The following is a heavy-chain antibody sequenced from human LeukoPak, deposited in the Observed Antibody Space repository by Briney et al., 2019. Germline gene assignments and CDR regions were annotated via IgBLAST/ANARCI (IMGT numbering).Heavy chain of an antibody. CDR2: IYTSGTT. V-gene: IGHV4-61*02. D-gene: IGHD1-20*01. Sequence: PSETLSLTCTVSGGSISSGSYYWSWIRQPAGKGLEWIGRIYTSGTTNYKPSLKSRVTISVDTSKNQFSLKLSSVTAADPAVYYCARELTGDDAFDIWGQGTMVTVSS. CDR3: ARELTGDDAFDI. J-gene: IGHJ3*02. CDR1: GGSISSGSYY.